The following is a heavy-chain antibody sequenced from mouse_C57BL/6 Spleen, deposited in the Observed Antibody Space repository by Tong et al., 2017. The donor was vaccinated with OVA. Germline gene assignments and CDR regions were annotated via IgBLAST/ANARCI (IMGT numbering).Heavy chain of an antibody. Sequence: VQLQESGAELVRPGASVKLSCKASGYTFTDYYINWVKQRPGQGLEWIARIYPGSGNTYYNEKFKGKATLTAEKSSSTAYMQLSSLTSEGSAVYFCARSHDGYPFCDFDVWGTGTTVTVS. D-gene: IGHD2-3*01. CDR3: ARSHDGYPFCDFDV. J-gene: IGHJ1*03. V-gene: IGHV1-76*01. CDR2: IYPGSGNT. CDR1: GYTFTDYY.